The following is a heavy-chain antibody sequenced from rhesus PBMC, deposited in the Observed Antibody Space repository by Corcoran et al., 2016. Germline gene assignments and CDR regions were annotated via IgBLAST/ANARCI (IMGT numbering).Heavy chain of an antibody. CDR2: IYWDVDK. V-gene: IGHV2-1*01. J-gene: IGHJ5-1*01. CDR3: ARTEVIPNNRFDV. CDR1: GFSLSTSGMG. D-gene: IGHD3-34*01. Sequence: QVTLKESGPALLKPTQTLTLTCTFSGFSLSTSGMGVGWIRQPPGKTLEWLEHIYWDVDKRYSTSLKSRLTISKDTSKNQVVLTMTNMDPVDTATYYCARTEVIPNNRFDVWGPGVLVTVSS.